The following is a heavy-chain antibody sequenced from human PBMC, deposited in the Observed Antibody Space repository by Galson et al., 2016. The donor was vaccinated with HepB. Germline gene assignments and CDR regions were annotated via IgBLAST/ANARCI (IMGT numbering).Heavy chain of an antibody. CDR2: INSDGSSS. V-gene: IGHV3-74*01. CDR1: GFTFSRYW. D-gene: IGHD1-26*01. CDR3: ARLVGFRTWDWFDP. Sequence: SLRLSCAASGFTFSRYWMHWVRHAPRKGLVWVSRINSDGSSSSYADSVKGRFTISRDNAKNMLYLEMNSLRAEDTATYYCARLVGFRTWDWFDPWGQGTLVTVSS. J-gene: IGHJ5*02.